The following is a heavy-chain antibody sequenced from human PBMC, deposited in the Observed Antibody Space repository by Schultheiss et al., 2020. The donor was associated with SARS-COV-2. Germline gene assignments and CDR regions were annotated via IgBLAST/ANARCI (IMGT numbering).Heavy chain of an antibody. V-gene: IGHV4-30-2*01. D-gene: IGHD4-17*01. CDR1: GGSISSGGYS. J-gene: IGHJ4*02. Sequence: SETLSLTCAVSGGSISSGGYSWSWIRQPPGKGLEWIGYIYHSGSTYYNPSLKSRVTISVDRSKNQFSLKLSSVTAADTAVYYCARTTTVTTRYFDYWGQGTLVTVS. CDR3: ARTTTVTTRYFDY. CDR2: IYHSGST.